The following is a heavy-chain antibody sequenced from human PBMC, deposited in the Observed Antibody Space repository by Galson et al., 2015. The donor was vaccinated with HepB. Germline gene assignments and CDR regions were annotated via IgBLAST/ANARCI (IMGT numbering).Heavy chain of an antibody. CDR1: GYTFSSYS. CDR3: ARGGFVVGVSSSPNIWIYS. CDR2: ISAFNRPP. Sequence: SVKVSCKASGYTFSSYSITWLRQAPGQGLQWMGRISAFNRPPRFAQRFQGRVTMTFDTSTSTAYMELQNLRSDDTAVYFCARGGFVVGVSSSPNIWIYSLGQATLVAVAA. J-gene: IGHJ5*01. D-gene: IGHD2-15*01. V-gene: IGHV1-18*01.